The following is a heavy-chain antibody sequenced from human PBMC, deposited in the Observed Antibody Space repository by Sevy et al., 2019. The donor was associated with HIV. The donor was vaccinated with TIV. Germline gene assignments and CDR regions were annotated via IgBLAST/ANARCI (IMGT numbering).Heavy chain of an antibody. Sequence: SETLSLTCTVSGGSISTDSWNWIRQPAGKGLEWFGCIYSRGRTNYNPTLKSRVTMSVDTSKNQFSLKLRSVTAADTAVYYCARGARGGGVDVWGQGTTVTVSS. CDR1: GGSISTDS. CDR3: ARGARGGGVDV. CDR2: IYSRGRT. D-gene: IGHD3-10*01. V-gene: IGHV4-4*07. J-gene: IGHJ6*02.